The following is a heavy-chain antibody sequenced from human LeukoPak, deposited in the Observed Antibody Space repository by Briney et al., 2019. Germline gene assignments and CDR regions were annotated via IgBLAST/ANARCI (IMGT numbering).Heavy chain of an antibody. Sequence: SETLSLSCTVSGVSISSNSYYWGWIRQPPGKGLVAIVTSYYSGSTYYNPSLKSRVTISVDTSKNQFSLKLSSVAAADTAVYYWARANRYSSGWYAYYMDVWGKGTTVSVSS. J-gene: IGHJ6*03. CDR1: GVSISSNSYY. V-gene: IGHV4-39*07. CDR2: SYYSGST. CDR3: ARANRYSSGWYAYYMDV. D-gene: IGHD6-19*01.